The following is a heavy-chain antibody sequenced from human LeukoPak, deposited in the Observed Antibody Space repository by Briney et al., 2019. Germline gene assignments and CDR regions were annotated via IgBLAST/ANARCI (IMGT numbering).Heavy chain of an antibody. CDR3: ARDSSSGHWDAFDI. CDR2: IIPIFGTA. D-gene: IGHD6-6*01. V-gene: IGHV1-69*05. CDR1: GGTFSSYA. J-gene: IGHJ3*02. Sequence: GASVKVSCKASGGTFSSYAISWVRQAPGQWLEWMGGIIPIFGTANYAQKFQGRVTITTDESTSTAYMELSSLRSEDTAVYYCARDSSSGHWDAFDIWGQGTMVTVSS.